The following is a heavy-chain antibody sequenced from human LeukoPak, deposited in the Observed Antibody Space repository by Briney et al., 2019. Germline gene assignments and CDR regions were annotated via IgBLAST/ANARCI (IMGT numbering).Heavy chain of an antibody. Sequence: GGSLRLSCTTSGFTFGDYAMSWVRQAPGKGLEWVSFIRRKAHGGTTEYAASVKGRFSSSRGDSKSIAYLQMNSLKTEDTAVYFCTRVTYYYDNNGYFHFDSWGQGSLVTVSS. D-gene: IGHD3-22*01. CDR1: GFTFGDYA. J-gene: IGHJ4*02. CDR3: TRVTYYYDNNGYFHFDS. CDR2: IRRKAHGGTT. V-gene: IGHV3-49*04.